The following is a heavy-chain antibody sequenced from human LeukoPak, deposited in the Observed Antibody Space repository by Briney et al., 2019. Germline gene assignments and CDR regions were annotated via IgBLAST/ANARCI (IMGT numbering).Heavy chain of an antibody. CDR1: GFTFSSYG. CDR2: ISGSGGST. V-gene: IGHV3-23*01. J-gene: IGHJ3*02. D-gene: IGHD2-15*01. Sequence: PGGSLRLSCAASGFTFSSYGMSWVRQAPGKGLEWVSAISGSGGSTYYADSVKGRFTISRDNSKNTLYLQMNSLRAEDTAVYYCAKDTMIYCSGGSCHPPLAFDIWGQGTMVTVSS. CDR3: AKDTMIYCSGGSCHPPLAFDI.